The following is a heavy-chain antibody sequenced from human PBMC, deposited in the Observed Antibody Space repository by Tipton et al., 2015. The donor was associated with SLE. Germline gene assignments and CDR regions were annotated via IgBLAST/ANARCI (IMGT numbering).Heavy chain of an antibody. J-gene: IGHJ4*02. CDR2: INHSGST. Sequence: TLSLTCTVSGASITSGDYSWTWIRQPPGKGLEWIGEINHSGSTNYNPSLKSRVTISVDTSKNQFSLKLSSVTAADTAVYYCARELWGSLDYWGQGTLLTVSS. D-gene: IGHD7-27*01. V-gene: IGHV4-30-2*01. CDR1: GASITSGDYS. CDR3: ARELWGSLDY.